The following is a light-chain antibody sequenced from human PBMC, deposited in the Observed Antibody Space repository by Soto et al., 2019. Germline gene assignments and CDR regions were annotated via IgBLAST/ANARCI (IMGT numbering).Light chain of an antibody. CDR1: RNVYINA. Sequence: VVLTQSPATLSLSPGERATLSCRASRNVYINALAWYQQKPGRTPTLLIFGASTRATDIPDRFSGTGSGTDFSLTISRVEPEDFAVYYCQQYGASLYTFGPGTRVEIK. V-gene: IGKV3-20*01. CDR2: GAS. CDR3: QQYGASLYT. J-gene: IGKJ3*01.